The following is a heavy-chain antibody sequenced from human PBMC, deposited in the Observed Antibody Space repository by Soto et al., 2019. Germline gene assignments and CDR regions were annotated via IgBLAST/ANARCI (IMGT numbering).Heavy chain of an antibody. V-gene: IGHV4-39*01. CDR3: ARSPRSFYDAFDI. D-gene: IGHD3-16*02. Sequence: SETLSLTCTVSGGSISSSSYFWGWIRQPPGKGLEWIGSIYYSGSTYYNPSLKSRVTVSVDTSKNQFSLRLSSVTAADTAVYYCARSPRSFYDAFDIWGQGTMVTVSS. CDR1: GGSISSSSYF. CDR2: IYYSGST. J-gene: IGHJ3*02.